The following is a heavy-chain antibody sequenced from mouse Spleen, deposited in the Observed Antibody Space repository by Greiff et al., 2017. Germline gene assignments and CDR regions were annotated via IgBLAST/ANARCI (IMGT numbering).Heavy chain of an antibody. J-gene: IGHJ3*01. CDR1: GYTFTNYY. V-gene: IGHV1S81*02. CDR2: INPSNGGT. Sequence: QVQLKQPGAELVKPGASVTLSCTASGYTFTNYYMYWVKQRPGQGLEWIGGINPSNGGTNFNEKFKSKATLTVDKSSSTAYIQLSSLTSEDSAVYYCTRLGGIAWFSYWGQGTLVTVSA. CDR3: TRLGGIAWFSY.